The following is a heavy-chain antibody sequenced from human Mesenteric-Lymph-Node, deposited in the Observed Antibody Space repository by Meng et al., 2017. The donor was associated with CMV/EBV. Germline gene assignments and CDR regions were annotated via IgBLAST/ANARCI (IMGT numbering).Heavy chain of an antibody. J-gene: IGHJ4*02. Sequence: QLRLQGSGPGLVKPSETLSPSCIVSGDSISNSTYYWTWIRQPPGKGLEWIGSVHHSGTTYYNPSLKGRLTISVDTSANLFSLRLTTVTAADTATYYCARRGNYDSDYSEYWGQGTLVTVSS. V-gene: IGHV4-39*01. CDR1: GDSISNSTYY. CDR3: ARRGNYDSDYSEY. D-gene: IGHD3-22*01. CDR2: VHHSGTT.